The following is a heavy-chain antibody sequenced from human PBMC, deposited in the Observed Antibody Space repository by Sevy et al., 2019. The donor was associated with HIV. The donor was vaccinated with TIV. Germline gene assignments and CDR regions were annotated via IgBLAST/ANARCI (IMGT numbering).Heavy chain of an antibody. CDR3: AKGIAASGYYFDS. CDR1: GFTFSRYG. V-gene: IGHV3-33*06. D-gene: IGHD6-13*01. J-gene: IGHJ4*02. Sequence: GGSLRLSCAASGFTFSRYGMHWVRQTPGKGMEWVAGIWYDGDNKDYSDYGKGRFTISRDNSKNTVYLHMSSLRVEDTATYYCAKGIAASGYYFDSWVQGTLVTVSS. CDR2: IWYDGDNK.